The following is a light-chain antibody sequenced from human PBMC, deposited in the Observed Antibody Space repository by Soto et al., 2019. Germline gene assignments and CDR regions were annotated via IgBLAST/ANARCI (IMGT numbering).Light chain of an antibody. Sequence: QSALTQPASVSGSPGQSITIPCTGTSSDIGGYNYVSWYQHFPGKAPKLMIYDVSNRPSGVSNRFSASKSGNTASLTISGLQAEDEASYYCSSYTSSSTLVVFGGGTQLTVL. CDR3: SSYTSSSTLVV. J-gene: IGLJ2*01. CDR2: DVS. CDR1: SSDIGGYNY. V-gene: IGLV2-14*03.